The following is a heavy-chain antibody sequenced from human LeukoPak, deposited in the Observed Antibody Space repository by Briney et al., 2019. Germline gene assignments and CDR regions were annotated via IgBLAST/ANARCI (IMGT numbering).Heavy chain of an antibody. V-gene: IGHV3-48*03. CDR3: ARDRGNQRGYYYYYMDV. CDR2: ISSSGSTI. Sequence: GGSLRLSCAASGFTFSSYEMNWVRQAPGKGLEWVSYISSSGSTIYYADSVKGRFTISRDNAKNSLYLQMSSLRAEDTALYYCARDRGNQRGYYYYYMDVWGKGTTVTVSS. D-gene: IGHD1-14*01. CDR1: GFTFSSYE. J-gene: IGHJ6*03.